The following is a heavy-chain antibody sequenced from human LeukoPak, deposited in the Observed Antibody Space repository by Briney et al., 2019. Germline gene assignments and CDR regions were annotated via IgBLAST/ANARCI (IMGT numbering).Heavy chain of an antibody. CDR1: GFTFSSYD. D-gene: IGHD3-22*01. V-gene: IGHV3-30*18. CDR3: AKSSSGYYYVGDFDY. CDR2: ISYDGSNK. Sequence: GGSLRLSCAASGFTFSSYDMHWVRQAPGKGLEWVTVISYDGSNKYYADSVKGRFTISRDNPKNTLYLQMNSLRAEDTAVYYCAKSSSGYYYVGDFDYWGQRTLVTVSS. J-gene: IGHJ4*02.